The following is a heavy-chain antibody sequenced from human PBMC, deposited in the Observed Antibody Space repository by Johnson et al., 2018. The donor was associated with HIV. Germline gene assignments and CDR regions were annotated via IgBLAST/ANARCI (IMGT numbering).Heavy chain of an antibody. CDR2: ISGSGGRT. V-gene: IGHV3-23*04. J-gene: IGHJ3*02. CDR1: GFTFSSYA. D-gene: IGHD3-9*01. CDR3: ARGWLFLDAFDI. Sequence: VQLVESGGGLVQPGGSLRLSCAASGFTFSSYAMSWVRQAPGKGLEWVSAISGSGGRTYSADSVKGSFTISRDNAKNALYLQVNSLRAEDTAVYYCARGWLFLDAFDIWGQGTMVTVSS.